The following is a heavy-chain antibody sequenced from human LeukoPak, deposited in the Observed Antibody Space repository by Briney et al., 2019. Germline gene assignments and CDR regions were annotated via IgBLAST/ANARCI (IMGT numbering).Heavy chain of an antibody. J-gene: IGHJ5*02. CDR3: ARTAAAGTNWFDP. V-gene: IGHV4-31*03. CDR1: GGSISSGGYY. Sequence: SETLSLTCTVSGGSISSGGYYWSWIRQHLGKGLEWIGYIYYSGNTYYNPSLKSRVTISVDTSKNQFSLKLSSVTAADTAVYYCARTAAAGTNWFDPWGQGTLVTVSS. D-gene: IGHD6-13*01. CDR2: IYYSGNT.